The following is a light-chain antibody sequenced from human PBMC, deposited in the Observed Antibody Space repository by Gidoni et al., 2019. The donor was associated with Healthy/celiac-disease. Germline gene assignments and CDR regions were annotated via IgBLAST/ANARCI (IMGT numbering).Light chain of an antibody. CDR1: SSDVGGYNY. CDR3: SSYTSSSTYV. Sequence: QSALTQPVSVSGSPGQSITISCTGTSSDVGGYNYVSWYHQHPGKAPKLMIYDVSNRPSGVSNRFSGSKSGNTASLTISGLQAEDESDYYCSSYTSSSTYVFGTGTKVTVL. CDR2: DVS. V-gene: IGLV2-14*03. J-gene: IGLJ1*01.